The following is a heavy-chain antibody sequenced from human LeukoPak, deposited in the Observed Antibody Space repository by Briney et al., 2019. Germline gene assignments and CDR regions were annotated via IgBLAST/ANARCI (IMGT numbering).Heavy chain of an antibody. D-gene: IGHD6-19*01. Sequence: SETLSLTCTVSGGSISRSTYSWGWIRQAPGKGLEWIGSIYYTGSTYYNPSLKSRVTLFVDTSKNQFSLKLSSVTAADTAVYYCARDQGRWLVRTFDYWGQGTLVTVSS. CDR2: IYYTGST. J-gene: IGHJ4*02. CDR3: ARDQGRWLVRTFDY. V-gene: IGHV4-39*07. CDR1: GGSISRSTYS.